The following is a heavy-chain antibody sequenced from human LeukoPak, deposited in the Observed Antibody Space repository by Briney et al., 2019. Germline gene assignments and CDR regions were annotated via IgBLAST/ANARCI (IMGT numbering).Heavy chain of an antibody. J-gene: IGHJ5*02. CDR2: IYYSGST. CDR3: ARVGEYCGSTSCSFRYWNWFDP. CDR1: GGSISSYY. Sequence: SETLSLTCTVSGGSISSYYWSWIRQPPGKGLEWIGYIYYSGSTNYNPSLKSRVTISVDTSRNQFSLKLSSVTAEDTAVYYCARVGEYCGSTSCSFRYWNWFDPWGQGTLVTVSS. D-gene: IGHD2-2*01. V-gene: IGHV4-59*01.